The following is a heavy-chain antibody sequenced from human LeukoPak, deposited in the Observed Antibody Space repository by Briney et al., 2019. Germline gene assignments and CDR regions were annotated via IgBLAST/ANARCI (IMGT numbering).Heavy chain of an antibody. D-gene: IGHD3-10*01. J-gene: IGHJ5*02. V-gene: IGHV3-23*01. CDR1: GFTFSSYA. Sequence: PGGSLRLSCAASGFTFSSYAMSWVRPAPGKGLEWVSAISGSGGSTYYADSVKGRFTISRDNSKNTLYLQMNSLRAEDTAVYYCAKMGFGELPSNWFDPWGQGTLVTVSS. CDR2: ISGSGGST. CDR3: AKMGFGELPSNWFDP.